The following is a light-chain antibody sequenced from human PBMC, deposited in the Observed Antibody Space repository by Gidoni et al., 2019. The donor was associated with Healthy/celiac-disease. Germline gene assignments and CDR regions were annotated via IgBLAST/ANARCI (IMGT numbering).Light chain of an antibody. CDR3: QHYNNWPLT. V-gene: IGKV3-15*01. CDR1: QSVSTN. Sequence: EIVMTQSPATLSVSPGERATLPCRASQSVSTNLAWYQQKPGQDPRLLIYGASTRATEFTLTISSLQSEYCAFYYCQHYNNWPLTFGGGTKVEIK. CDR2: GAS. J-gene: IGKJ4*01.